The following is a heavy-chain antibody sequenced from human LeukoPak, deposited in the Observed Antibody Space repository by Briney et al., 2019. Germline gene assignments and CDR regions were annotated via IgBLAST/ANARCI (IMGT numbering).Heavy chain of an antibody. D-gene: IGHD1-26*01. CDR1: GFTFSSYW. V-gene: IGHV3-74*01. CDR3: ARINGNYYYYYMDV. Sequence: GGSLRLSCAASGFTFSSYWMHWVRQTPGKGLVWVSRITPDGTSTTYADSVKGRFTISRDNAKNTLYLQMNSLRAEDTAVYYCARINGNYYYYYMDVWGKGTTVTVSS. CDR2: ITPDGTST. J-gene: IGHJ6*03.